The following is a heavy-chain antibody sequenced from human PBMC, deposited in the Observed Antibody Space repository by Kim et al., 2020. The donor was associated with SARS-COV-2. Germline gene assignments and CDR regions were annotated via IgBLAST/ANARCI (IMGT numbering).Heavy chain of an antibody. J-gene: IGHJ4*02. CDR1: GGSISSSNW. Sequence: SETLSLTCAVSGGSISSSNWWSWVRQPPGKGLEWIGEIYHSGSTNYNPSLKSRVTISVDKSKNQFSLKLSSVTAADTAVYYCARGAVAGTLFYDYYFDYWGQGTLVTVSS. CDR2: IYHSGST. D-gene: IGHD6-19*01. V-gene: IGHV4-4*02. CDR3: ARGAVAGTLFYDYYFDY.